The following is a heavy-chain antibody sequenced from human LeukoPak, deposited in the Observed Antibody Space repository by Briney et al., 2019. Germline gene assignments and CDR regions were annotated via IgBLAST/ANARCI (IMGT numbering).Heavy chain of an antibody. J-gene: IGHJ2*01. Sequence: GASVKVSCKASGGTFSSYAISWARQAPGQGLEWMGGIIPIFGTANYAQKFQGRVTITADESTSTAYMELSSLRSEDTAVYYCAREGEYYYESSGYYYRWYFDLWGRGTLVTVSS. CDR2: IIPIFGTA. CDR3: AREGEYYYESSGYYYRWYFDL. V-gene: IGHV1-69*13. D-gene: IGHD3-22*01. CDR1: GGTFSSYA.